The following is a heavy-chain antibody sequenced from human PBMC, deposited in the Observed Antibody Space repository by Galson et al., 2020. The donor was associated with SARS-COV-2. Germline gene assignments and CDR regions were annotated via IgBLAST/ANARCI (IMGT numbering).Heavy chain of an antibody. J-gene: IGHJ6*02. CDR2: IYYSGST. CDR1: GGSISSSSYY. Sequence: SETLSLTCTVSGGSISSSSYYWGWIRQPPGKGLEWIGSIYYSGSTYYNPSLKSRVTISVDTSKNQFSLKLSSVTAADTAVYYCATEEVNGGKGYYDYYGMDVWGQGTTVTVSS. D-gene: IGHD2-15*01. V-gene: IGHV4-39*01. CDR3: ATEEVNGGKGYYDYYGMDV.